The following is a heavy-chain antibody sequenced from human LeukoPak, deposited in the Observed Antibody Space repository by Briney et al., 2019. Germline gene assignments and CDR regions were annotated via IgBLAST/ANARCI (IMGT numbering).Heavy chain of an antibody. CDR1: GYTFTGYY. CDR3: VRDRQTNYYYGMDV. J-gene: IGHJ6*02. D-gene: IGHD4-11*01. V-gene: IGHV1-2*02. Sequence: ASVKVSCKASGYTFTGYYMHWVRQAPGQGLEWMGWINPNSGGTNYAQKFQGRVTMTRDTSISTAYMELSRLRSDDTAVYYCVRDRQTNYYYGMDVWGQGTTVTVSS. CDR2: INPNSGGT.